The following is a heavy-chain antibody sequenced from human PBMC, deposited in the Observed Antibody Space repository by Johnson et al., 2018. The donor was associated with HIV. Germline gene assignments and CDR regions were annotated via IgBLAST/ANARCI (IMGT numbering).Heavy chain of an antibody. CDR2: IYSGDNQ. D-gene: IGHD2-21*02. J-gene: IGHJ3*02. Sequence: VQLVESGGGLVQPGGSLRLSCAASGFSVSSYYMSWVRHAPGKGLEWVSSIYSGDNQYFADSVKGRFTISRDKSKNTLYLKMNSRRAEDTAVYYCAKVYCGGDCSFCGAAFNIWGQGTMFTVSS. V-gene: IGHV3-66*02. CDR3: AKVYCGGDCSFCGAAFNI. CDR1: GFSVSSYY.